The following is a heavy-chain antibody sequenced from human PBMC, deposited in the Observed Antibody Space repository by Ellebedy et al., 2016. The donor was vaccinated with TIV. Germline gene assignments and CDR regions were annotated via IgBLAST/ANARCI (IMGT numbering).Heavy chain of an antibody. D-gene: IGHD3-22*01. Sequence: ASVKVSXXASGYTFTSYGISWVRQAPGQGLEWMGWISAYNGNTNYAQKLQGRVTMTTDTSTSTAYMELRSLRSDDTAVYYCARAPRYDSRSTLNFDYWGQGTLVTVSS. V-gene: IGHV1-18*01. J-gene: IGHJ4*02. CDR1: GYTFTSYG. CDR2: ISAYNGNT. CDR3: ARAPRYDSRSTLNFDY.